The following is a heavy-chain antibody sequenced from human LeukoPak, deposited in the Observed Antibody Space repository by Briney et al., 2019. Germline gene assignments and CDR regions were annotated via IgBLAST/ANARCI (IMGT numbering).Heavy chain of an antibody. CDR2: IYYSGST. CDR3: AALLSGSPFDY. V-gene: IGHV4-30-4*07. J-gene: IGHJ4*02. CDR1: GGSISSGGYS. Sequence: SETLSLTCTVSGGSISSGGYSWSWIRQPPGKGLEWIGYIYYSGSTYYNPSLKSRVTISVDTSKNQFSLKLSSVTAADTAVYYCAALLSGSPFDYWGQGTLVTVSS. D-gene: IGHD3-22*01.